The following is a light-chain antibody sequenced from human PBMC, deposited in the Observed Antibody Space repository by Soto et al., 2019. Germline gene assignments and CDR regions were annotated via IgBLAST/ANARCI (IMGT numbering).Light chain of an antibody. J-gene: IGKJ1*01. V-gene: IGKV3-20*01. CDR3: QQYGNSRGT. CDR2: GAS. CDR1: QSVSSSY. Sequence: EIVLTQSPGTLCLSPGDRATLSCRASQSVSSSYLAWYQQKPGQAPRLLIYGASSRATGIPDRFSGSGSGTDFTLTISGLEPEDSAVYYCQQYGNSRGTFGQGTKVDNK.